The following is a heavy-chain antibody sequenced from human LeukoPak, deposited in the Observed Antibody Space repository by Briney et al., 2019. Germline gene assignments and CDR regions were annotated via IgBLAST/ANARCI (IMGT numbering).Heavy chain of an antibody. CDR3: ARNINFWSGYDY. CDR1: GFTFNTYG. CDR2: IRYDGNNK. D-gene: IGHD3-3*01. Sequence: GGSLRLSCVASGFTFNTYGMHWVRQAPGKGLGWVAFIRYDGNNKYSADSVKGRFTISRDNAKNSLYLQMNSLRAEDTAVYYCARNINFWSGYDYWGQGTLVTVSS. V-gene: IGHV3-30*02. J-gene: IGHJ4*02.